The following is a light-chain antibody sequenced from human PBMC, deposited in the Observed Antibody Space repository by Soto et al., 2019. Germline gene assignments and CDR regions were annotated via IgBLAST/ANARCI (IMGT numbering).Light chain of an antibody. J-gene: IGKJ1*01. CDR2: GAS. V-gene: IGKV3D-15*01. CDR3: QQYNRYTRT. CDR1: QSVSSY. Sequence: EVVMSLSPATLSVSNGERATLSCRASQSVSSYLAWYQQKPGQAPRLLIYGASSRATGIPASFSGSGSGADFTLTISSRPYGDFAVYYYQQYNRYTRTVGQGTKVDIK.